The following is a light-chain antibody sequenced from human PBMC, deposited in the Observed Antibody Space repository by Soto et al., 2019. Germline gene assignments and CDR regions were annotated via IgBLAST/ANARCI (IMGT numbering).Light chain of an antibody. V-gene: IGLV2-14*03. CDR1: RSDIGAYNF. J-gene: IGLJ2*01. Sequence: QSALTQPASVSGSPGQSITISCTGTRSDIGAYNFVSWYQQHPGGVPKLILYDVNVRPSGVSNRFSGSKSGNTASLTISGLQAEDEADYYCTSWTTSTTMIFGGGTKVTVL. CDR2: DVN. CDR3: TSWTTSTTMI.